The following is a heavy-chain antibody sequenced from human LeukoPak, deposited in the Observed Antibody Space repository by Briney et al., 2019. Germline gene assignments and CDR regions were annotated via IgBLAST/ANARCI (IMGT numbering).Heavy chain of an antibody. CDR2: IYYSGST. D-gene: IGHD5-12*01. CDR1: GGSISSYY. V-gene: IGHV4-59*01. CDR3: ARRGNSGYDPYYYYYYMDV. J-gene: IGHJ6*03. Sequence: PSETLSLTCTVSGGSISSYYWSWIRQPPGKGLEWIGYIYYSGSTNYNPSLKSRVTISVDTSKNQFSLKLSSVTAADTAVYYCARRGNSGYDPYYYYYYMDVWGKGTTVTVSS.